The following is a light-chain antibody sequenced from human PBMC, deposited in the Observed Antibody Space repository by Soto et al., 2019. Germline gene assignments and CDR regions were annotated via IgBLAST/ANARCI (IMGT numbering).Light chain of an antibody. CDR1: PSVSGS. J-gene: IGKJ4*01. Sequence: IVMTQSPGTLSVSPGERATLSCRASPSVSGSCLAWYQQKPCQAPRLLIYGASNRATGIPARFSGGGSGTEFTLTISSLQSEDFAVYYCQQYNDWPSLTFGGGTKVDIK. CDR3: QQYNDWPSLT. V-gene: IGKV3D-15*01. CDR2: GAS.